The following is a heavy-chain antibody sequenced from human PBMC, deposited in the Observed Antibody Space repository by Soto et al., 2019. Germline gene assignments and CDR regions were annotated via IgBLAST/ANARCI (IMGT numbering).Heavy chain of an antibody. CDR1: GDSVSSNSAA. D-gene: IGHD1-7*01. CDR3: AGTTSHHGLYMDV. J-gene: IGHJ6*03. V-gene: IGHV6-1*01. Sequence: QVQLQESGPGLVKPSQTLSLTCVISGDSVSSNSAAWNWIRLSPSRGLEWLARTYYRSRWYNDYAVLVRSRITVNPDTSRTHFSLQLTSVTPEDRAVYYCAGTTSHHGLYMDVGGKGARVTVSS. CDR2: TYYRSRWYN.